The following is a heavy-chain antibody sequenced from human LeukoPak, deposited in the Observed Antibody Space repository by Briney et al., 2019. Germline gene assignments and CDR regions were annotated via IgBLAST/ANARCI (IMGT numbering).Heavy chain of an antibody. J-gene: IGHJ4*02. CDR3: ARIGNYYFDY. CDR1: GGSISSGNW. Sequence: SETLSLTCAVSGGSISSGNWWSWVRPPPGKGLEWIGEIYHSGSTNYNPSLKSRVTISIDKSKNQFSLKLTSVTAADTAVYYCARIGNYYFDYWGQGTLVTVSS. V-gene: IGHV4-4*02. CDR2: IYHSGST. D-gene: IGHD1-1*01.